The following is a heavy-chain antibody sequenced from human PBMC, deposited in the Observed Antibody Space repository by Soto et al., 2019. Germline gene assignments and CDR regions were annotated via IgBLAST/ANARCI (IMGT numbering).Heavy chain of an antibody. CDR1: GFTFSGYW. CDR2: SNSDGSGI. V-gene: IGHV3-74*01. Sequence: EVQLVESGGGLVQPGGSLRLSCAASGFTFSGYWMHWVRQVPGKGLIWVARSNSDGSGISYADSVRGRFTISRDNVRNIRFLQMNSLRGDDSAVYYCTRDRPETQYDYHPIFDHWGQGTLVTVSS. D-gene: IGHD5-12*01. CDR3: TRDRPETQYDYHPIFDH. J-gene: IGHJ4*02.